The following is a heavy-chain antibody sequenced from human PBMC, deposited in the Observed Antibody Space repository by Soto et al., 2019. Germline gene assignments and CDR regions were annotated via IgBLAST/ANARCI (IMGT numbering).Heavy chain of an antibody. CDR2: IYHSGST. J-gene: IGHJ5*02. Sequence: SETLSLTCAVSVYSISSGDYWGWIRRPPGKGLDWIGSIYHSGSTYYNPSLKSRVTILVDTSKNKFALKLSSVTAAETAVYYCARDGVTMVRVRNRFAAWGQGTIVTVSS. D-gene: IGHD3-10*01. V-gene: IGHV4-38-2*02. CDR1: VYSISSGDY. CDR3: ARDGVTMVRVRNRFAA.